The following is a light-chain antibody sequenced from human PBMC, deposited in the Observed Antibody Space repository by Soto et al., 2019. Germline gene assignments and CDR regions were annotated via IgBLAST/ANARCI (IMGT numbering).Light chain of an antibody. CDR1: QSVSSSY. V-gene: IGKV3-20*01. Sequence: EIVLTQSPGTLSLSPGERATLSCRASQSVSSSYLAWYQQKPGQAPRLLIYGASRRATGIPDRFSGSGSGTDFTLTISRLEPEDFAVYYCQQYGSPPWAFGQVTKVEIK. CDR2: GAS. J-gene: IGKJ1*01. CDR3: QQYGSPPWA.